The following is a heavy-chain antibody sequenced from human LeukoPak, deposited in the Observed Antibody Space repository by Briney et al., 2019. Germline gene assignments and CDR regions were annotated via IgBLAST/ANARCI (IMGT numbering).Heavy chain of an antibody. Sequence: GASVKVSCKASGYTFTGYYMHWVRQAPGQGLEWMGRINPNSGDTNYAQKFQGRVTMTREPSISIAYMGLSRPRSHDTAVYYCARDSFGVWSFDIWGQGTMVTVSS. CDR2: INPNSGDT. J-gene: IGHJ3*02. CDR1: GYTFTGYY. D-gene: IGHD6-19*01. V-gene: IGHV1-2*06. CDR3: ARDSFGVWSFDI.